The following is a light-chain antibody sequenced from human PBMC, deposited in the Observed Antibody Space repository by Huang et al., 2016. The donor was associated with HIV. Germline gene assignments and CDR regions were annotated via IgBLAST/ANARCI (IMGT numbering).Light chain of an antibody. CDR1: QSVSSN. J-gene: IGKJ2*02. V-gene: IGKV3-15*01. CDR3: QQYNNWGT. Sequence: EIVMTQSPATLSVSPGERATLSCRASQSVSSNLAWYQQKPGQAPRLLIYGASPRATCIPARFSGSGSGTEFTLTISSLQSEDFAVYYCQQYNNWGTFGQGTKLEIK. CDR2: GAS.